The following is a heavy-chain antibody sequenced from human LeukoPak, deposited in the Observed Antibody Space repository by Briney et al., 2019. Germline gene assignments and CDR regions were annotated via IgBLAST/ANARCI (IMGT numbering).Heavy chain of an antibody. CDR1: GGSFSGYY. V-gene: IGHV4-34*01. CDR3: ARAGNSSGLDGMDV. D-gene: IGHD6-19*01. J-gene: IGHJ6*02. Sequence: SETLSLTCAVYGGSFSGYYWSWIRQPPGKGLEWVGEINHSGSTNYNPSLKSRVTISVDTSKNQFSLKLSSVTAADTAVYYCARAGNSSGLDGMDVWGQGTTVTVFS. CDR2: INHSGST.